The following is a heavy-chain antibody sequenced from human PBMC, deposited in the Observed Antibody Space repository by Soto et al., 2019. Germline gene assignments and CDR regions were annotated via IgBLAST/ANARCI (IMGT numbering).Heavy chain of an antibody. J-gene: IGHJ4*02. D-gene: IGHD1-26*01. Sequence: QVQLVQSGAEVKKPGSSVKVSCKASGGTFSSYAISWVRQAPGQGLEWMGGIIPIFGTANYAQKFQGRVTITAEESTSTAYMELSSVSSEDTAVYYCARLRNSGSYDSIDYWGQGTLGTVSS. CDR2: IIPIFGTA. CDR1: GGTFSSYA. CDR3: ARLRNSGSYDSIDY. V-gene: IGHV1-69*12.